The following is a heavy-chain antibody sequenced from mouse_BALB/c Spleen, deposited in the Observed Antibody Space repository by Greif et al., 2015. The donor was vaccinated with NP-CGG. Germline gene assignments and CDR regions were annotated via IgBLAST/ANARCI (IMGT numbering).Heavy chain of an antibody. J-gene: IGHJ4*01. V-gene: IGHV1-4*01. CDR1: GYTFTSYW. Sequence: VQLQQSGAELARPGASVKMSCKASGYTFTSYWMHWVKQRPGQGLEWIGNISPSTGYTEYNQKFKDKATLTADKSSSTSYIQLNNLTSQYSAFYCCTIIGWIYAMYYWRQLTSFTVSS. D-gene: IGHD2-14*01. CDR3: TIIGWIYAMYY. CDR2: ISPSTGYT.